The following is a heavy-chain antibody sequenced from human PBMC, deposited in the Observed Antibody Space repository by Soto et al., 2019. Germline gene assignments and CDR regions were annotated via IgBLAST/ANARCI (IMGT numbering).Heavy chain of an antibody. CDR3: AKIEWFGELLTPGDYYYYGMDV. J-gene: IGHJ6*02. D-gene: IGHD3-10*01. CDR2: ISGSGGST. Sequence: GGSLRLSCAASGFTFSSYAMSWVRQAPGKGLEWVSAISGSGGSTYYADSVKGRFTISRDNSKNTLYLQMNSLRAEDTAVYYCAKIEWFGELLTPGDYYYYGMDVWGQGTTVTVSS. V-gene: IGHV3-23*01. CDR1: GFTFSSYA.